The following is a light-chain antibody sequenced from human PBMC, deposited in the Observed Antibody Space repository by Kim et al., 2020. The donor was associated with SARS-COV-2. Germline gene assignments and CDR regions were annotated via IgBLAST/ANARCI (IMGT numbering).Light chain of an antibody. J-gene: IGKJ4*01. V-gene: IGKV1-8*01. Sequence: ASTGDRVTITCRASQGISSHLAWYQQKPGKAPKLLIYAASTLQSGVPSRFSGSGSGTDFTLTISCLQSEDFATYYCQQYYSYPPAFGGGTKVDIK. CDR2: AAS. CDR1: QGISSH. CDR3: QQYYSYPPA.